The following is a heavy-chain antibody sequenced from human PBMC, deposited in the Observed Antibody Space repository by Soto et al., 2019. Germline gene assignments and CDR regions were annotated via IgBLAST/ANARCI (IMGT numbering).Heavy chain of an antibody. J-gene: IGHJ5*02. CDR3: ARAVTP. CDR2: IYYSGST. CDR1: GGSISSGGYY. V-gene: IGHV4-31*03. D-gene: IGHD3-10*01. Sequence: QVQLQESGPGLVKPSQTLSLTCTVSGGSISSGGYYWNWIRQHPGKGLEWIGYIYYSGSTYYNPSSXSXLTSAVDTSKIQFCLKLSSVTDADTAAYYCARAVTPWGQGTLVTVSS.